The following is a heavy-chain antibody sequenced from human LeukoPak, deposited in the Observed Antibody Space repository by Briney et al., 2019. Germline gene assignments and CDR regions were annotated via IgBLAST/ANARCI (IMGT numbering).Heavy chain of an antibody. Sequence: GGSLRLSCAASGFTFSSYGMHWVRQAPGKGLEWVAVISYDGSNKYYADSVKGRFTISRDNAKNSLYLQMNSLRAEDTAVYYCAREPVLNWFDPWGQGTLVTVSS. CDR2: ISYDGSNK. D-gene: IGHD6-6*01. J-gene: IGHJ5*02. CDR1: GFTFSSYG. CDR3: AREPVLNWFDP. V-gene: IGHV3-30*03.